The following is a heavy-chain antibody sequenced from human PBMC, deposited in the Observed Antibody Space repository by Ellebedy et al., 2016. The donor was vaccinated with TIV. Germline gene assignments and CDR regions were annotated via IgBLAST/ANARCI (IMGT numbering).Heavy chain of an antibody. J-gene: IGHJ4*02. CDR2: INHSGNT. CDR1: GGSFSGYY. CDR3: ARCGTFSHGLWYFDY. V-gene: IGHV4-34*01. Sequence: SETLSLTCAVYGGSFSGYYWSWIRQPPGKGLEWIGEINHSGNTNYNPSPKSRVTISVDTSKNQFSRNLNSVTAADTAAYYCARCGTFSHGLWYFDYWGQGTLVTVSS. D-gene: IGHD5-18*01.